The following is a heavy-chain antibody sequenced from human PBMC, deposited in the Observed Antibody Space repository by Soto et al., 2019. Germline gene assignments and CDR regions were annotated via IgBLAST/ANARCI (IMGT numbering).Heavy chain of an antibody. CDR1: GYSFTSYW. Sequence: LGESLKISCKGSGYSFTSYWISWVRQMPGKGLEWMGRIDPSDSYTNYSPSFQGHVTISADKSISTAYLQWSSLKASDTAMYYCARHDLAIPGIAAAGTVWFDPWGQGTLVTVSS. V-gene: IGHV5-10-1*01. CDR3: ARHDLAIPGIAAAGTVWFDP. D-gene: IGHD6-13*01. CDR2: IDPSDSYT. J-gene: IGHJ5*02.